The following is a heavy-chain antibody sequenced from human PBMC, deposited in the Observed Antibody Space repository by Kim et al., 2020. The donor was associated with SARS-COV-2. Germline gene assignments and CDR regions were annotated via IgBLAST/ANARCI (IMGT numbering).Heavy chain of an antibody. V-gene: IGHV4-59*08. CDR3: ASSLYYDILTGYYGY. Sequence: SETLSLTCTVSGGSISSYYWSWIRQPPGKGLEWIGYIYYSGSTNYNPSLKSRVTISVDTSKNQFSLKLSSVTAADTAVYYCASSLYYDILTGYYGYWGQGTLFTVSS. CDR1: GGSISSYY. J-gene: IGHJ4*02. CDR2: IYYSGST. D-gene: IGHD3-9*01.